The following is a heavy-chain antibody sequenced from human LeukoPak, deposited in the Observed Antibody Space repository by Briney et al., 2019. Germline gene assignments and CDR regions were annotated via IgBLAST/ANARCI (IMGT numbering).Heavy chain of an antibody. CDR1: GGSINSTTYY. CDR3: ARGIGYCSGGSCP. Sequence: PSETLSLTCTVSGGSINSTTYYWGCVRQPPGKGLEWIGTMYYSGSTYYNPSLKSRVTLSVDTSKNQFSLKPNSVTAADTAVYYCARGIGYCSGGSCPWGQGTLVTVSS. J-gene: IGHJ5*02. CDR2: MYYSGST. D-gene: IGHD2-15*01. V-gene: IGHV4-39*07.